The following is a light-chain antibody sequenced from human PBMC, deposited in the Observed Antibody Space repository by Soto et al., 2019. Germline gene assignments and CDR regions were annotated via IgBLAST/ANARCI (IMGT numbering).Light chain of an antibody. CDR3: QAYDSSGSGCV. J-gene: IGLJ3*02. CDR2: GNS. CDR1: SSNIGAGYD. V-gene: IGLV1-40*01. Sequence: QLVLTQPPSVSGAPGQRVTISCTGSSSNIGAGYDVHWYQQLPGTAPKLLIYGNSNRPSGVPDRFSGSKSGTSASLAITGLRAEDVVDYYCQAYDSSGSGCVFGGGTKVTVL.